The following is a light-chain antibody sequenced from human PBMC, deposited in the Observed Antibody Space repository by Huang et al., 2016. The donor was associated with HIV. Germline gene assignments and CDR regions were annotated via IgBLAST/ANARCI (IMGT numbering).Light chain of an antibody. Sequence: DIQMTQSPSSLSAFVGDRVTITCRASQTIITYLNWYQQKPGKAPKLLIYGASSLHSWGPPGCSGSGSGTDFTLTISSLQPDDFATYYCQQSFNTPPYTFGQGTKLEIK. J-gene: IGKJ2*01. CDR2: GAS. CDR3: QQSFNTPPYT. V-gene: IGKV1-39*01. CDR1: QTIITY.